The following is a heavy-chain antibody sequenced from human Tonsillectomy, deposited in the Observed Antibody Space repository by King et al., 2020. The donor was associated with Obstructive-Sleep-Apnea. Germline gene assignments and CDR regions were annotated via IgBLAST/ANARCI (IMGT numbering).Heavy chain of an antibody. CDR3: AAKQNYYYGMDV. J-gene: IGHJ6*02. V-gene: IGHV4-34*01. D-gene: IGHD1/OR15-1a*01. CDR1: GGSFSDYY. Sequence: VQLQQWGAGLLKPSETLSLTCAVYGGSFSDYYWSWIRQPPGKGLEWIGEINHSGSTSYNPSLKSRVTISVDTSKNQLSLNLTSVTAADTAVYYCAAKQNYYYGMDVWGQGTTVTVSS. CDR2: INHSGST.